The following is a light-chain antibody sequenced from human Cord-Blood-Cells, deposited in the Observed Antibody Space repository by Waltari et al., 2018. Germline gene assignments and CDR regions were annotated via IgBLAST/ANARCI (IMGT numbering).Light chain of an antibody. CDR2: SNH. CDR1: SSNIGSNT. Sequence: QSVLTQPPSASGTPGQRVTISCSGSSSNIGSNTVNWYQQRPGTAPKLLICSNHPPPSGFPDRVSGSNSGTSASLAISGLQSEDEADYYCAAWDDSLNGWVFGGGTKLTVL. V-gene: IGLV1-44*01. J-gene: IGLJ3*02. CDR3: AAWDDSLNGWV.